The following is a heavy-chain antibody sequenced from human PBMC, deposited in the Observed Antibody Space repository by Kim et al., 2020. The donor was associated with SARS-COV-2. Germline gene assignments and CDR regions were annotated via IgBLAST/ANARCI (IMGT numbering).Heavy chain of an antibody. D-gene: IGHD1-26*01. V-gene: IGHV1-8*01. CDR2: MSPNSGKT. CDR1: GYTFTNFD. CDR3: ARGLRPSGCYGNVLYP. J-gene: IGHJ5*02. Sequence: ASVKVSCKASGYTFTNFDINWVRQAAGQGLEWMGWMSPNSGKTAYVQKFQGRVTMTRDTSINTAYMELSSLRSDDTAVYYFARGLRPSGCYGNVLYPWGQ.